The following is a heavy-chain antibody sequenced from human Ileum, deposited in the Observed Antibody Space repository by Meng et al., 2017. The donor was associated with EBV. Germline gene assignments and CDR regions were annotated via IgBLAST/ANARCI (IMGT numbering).Heavy chain of an antibody. D-gene: IGHD1-26*01. Sequence: QLQESRQGLLTPSHTLSLTCSVSGYSISTTNWWGWIRQPPGKGLEWIGHIYYSGTTYNNPSLKSRVTMSIDPSKNQFSLKLSSVTAVDTAVYYCARNSESGSYIDYWGLGTLVTVFS. V-gene: IGHV4-28*01. CDR2: IYYSGTT. CDR3: ARNSESGSYIDY. CDR1: GYSISTTNW. J-gene: IGHJ4*02.